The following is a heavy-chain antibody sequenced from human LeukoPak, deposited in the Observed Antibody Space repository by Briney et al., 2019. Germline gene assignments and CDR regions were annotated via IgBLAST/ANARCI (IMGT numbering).Heavy chain of an antibody. CDR3: ARGIRTGTTWFDP. V-gene: IGHV1-2*06. J-gene: IGHJ5*02. CDR2: ISPNSGTT. Sequence: ASVKVSCKASGGTFSSYAISWVRQAPGQGLEWMGRISPNSGTTTYAQKFQGRVTMTGDTSISTVYMELSSLTSDDTAVYYCARGIRTGTTWFDPWGQGTLVTVSS. D-gene: IGHD1-7*01. CDR1: GGTFSSYA.